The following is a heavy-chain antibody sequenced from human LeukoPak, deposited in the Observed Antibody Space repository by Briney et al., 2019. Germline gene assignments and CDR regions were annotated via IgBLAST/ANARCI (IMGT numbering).Heavy chain of an antibody. CDR3: ARDPGGLVGENYFDY. CDR2: INPSGGST. V-gene: IGHV1-46*01. J-gene: IGHJ4*02. Sequence: ASVKVSCKASGYTFTSYYMHWVRQAPGQGLEWMGIINPSGGSTSYAQKFQGRVTMTRDTSTSTVYVELSSLRSEDTAVYYCARDPGGLVGENYFDYWGQGTLVTVSS. D-gene: IGHD3-10*01. CDR1: GYTFTSYY.